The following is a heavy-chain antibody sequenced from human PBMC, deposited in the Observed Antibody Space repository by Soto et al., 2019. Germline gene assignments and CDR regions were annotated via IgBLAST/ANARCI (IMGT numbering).Heavy chain of an antibody. Sequence: GESLKISCKGSGYSFTSYWISWVRQMPGKGLEWMGRIDPSDSYTNYSPSFQGHVTISADKSISTAYLQWSSLKASDTAMYYCASLGYSSSSIYYYYYGMDVWGQGTTVTVSS. CDR3: ASLGYSSSSIYYYYYGMDV. J-gene: IGHJ6*02. D-gene: IGHD6-6*01. CDR1: GYSFTSYW. V-gene: IGHV5-10-1*01. CDR2: IDPSDSYT.